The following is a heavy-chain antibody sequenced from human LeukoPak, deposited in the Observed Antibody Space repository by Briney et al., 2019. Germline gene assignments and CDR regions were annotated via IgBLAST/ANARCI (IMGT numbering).Heavy chain of an antibody. Sequence: ASVKVSCKASGYTFTSYDINWVRQATGQGLEWMGWMNPNSGNTGYAQKFQGRVTITRNTSISTAYMELSNLRSEDTAVYYCARGGASSIAGNEGFDYWGQGTLVTVSS. V-gene: IGHV1-8*03. D-gene: IGHD6-6*01. CDR3: ARGGASSIAGNEGFDY. CDR1: GYTFTSYD. J-gene: IGHJ4*02. CDR2: MNPNSGNT.